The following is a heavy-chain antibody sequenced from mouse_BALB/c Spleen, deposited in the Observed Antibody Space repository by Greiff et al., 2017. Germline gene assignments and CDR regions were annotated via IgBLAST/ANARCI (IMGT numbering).Heavy chain of an antibody. CDR3: ARQGDGKGDYFDY. CDR2: ISSGGST. J-gene: IGHJ2*01. Sequence: VESGGGLVKPGGSLKLSCAASGFTFSSYAMSWVRQTPEKRLEWVASISSGGSTYYPDSVKGRFTISRDNARNILYLQMSSLKSEDTAMYYCARQGDGKGDYFDYWGQGTTLTVSS. V-gene: IGHV5-6-5*01. D-gene: IGHD2-1*01. CDR1: GFTFSSYA.